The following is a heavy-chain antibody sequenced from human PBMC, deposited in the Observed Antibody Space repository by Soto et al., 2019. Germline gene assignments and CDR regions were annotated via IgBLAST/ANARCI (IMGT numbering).Heavy chain of an antibody. J-gene: IGHJ4*02. D-gene: IGHD2-15*01. CDR2: IYYSGST. V-gene: IGHV4-39*01. CDR1: GGSISSSSYY. CDR3: ARIPYCSGGSCYHNFDY. Sequence: SETLSLTCTVSGGSISSSSYYWGWIRQPPGKGLEWIGSIYYSGSTYYNPSLKSRVTISVDTSKNQFSLKLSSVTAADTAVYYCARIPYCSGGSCYHNFDYWGQGTLVTVSS.